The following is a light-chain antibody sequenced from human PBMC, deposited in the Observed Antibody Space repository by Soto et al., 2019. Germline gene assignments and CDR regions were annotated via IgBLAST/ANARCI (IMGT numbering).Light chain of an antibody. J-gene: IGLJ1*01. CDR2: DVS. Sequence: QSVLTQPASVSGSPGQSITISCTGTSSYVGGYNYVSWYQQHPGKAPKLIIYDVSNRPSGVSNRFSGSKSGNTASLTISGLQAEDEADYYCSSYTSSTPRVFGTGTKVTVL. V-gene: IGLV2-14*01. CDR3: SSYTSSTPRV. CDR1: SSYVGGYNY.